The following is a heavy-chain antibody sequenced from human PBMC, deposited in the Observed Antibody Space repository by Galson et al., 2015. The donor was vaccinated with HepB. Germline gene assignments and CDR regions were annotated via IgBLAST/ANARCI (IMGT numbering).Heavy chain of an antibody. CDR2: IWYDGSNE. CDR3: ARPSNIAVYLDAFGI. V-gene: IGHV3-33*01. J-gene: IGHJ3*02. CDR1: GFTFSSYG. Sequence: SLRLSCAASGFTFSSYGMHWVRQAPGKGLEWVAVIWYDGSNEYYADSVKGRFTISRDNSKNTLFLQMNSLRAEDTAVYYCARPSNIAVYLDAFGIWGQGTMVTVSS. D-gene: IGHD6-19*01.